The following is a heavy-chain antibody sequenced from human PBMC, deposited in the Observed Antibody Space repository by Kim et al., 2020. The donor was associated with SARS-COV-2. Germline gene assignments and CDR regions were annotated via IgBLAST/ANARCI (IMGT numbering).Heavy chain of an antibody. V-gene: IGHV4-30-2*04. J-gene: IGHJ5*02. CDR3: ARGGAYSSAWLSNFDA. D-gene: IGHD6-19*01. Sequence: PSLKSRVILSTDTSKNQFSLKLTSVTAADTALYYCARGGAYSSAWLSNFDAWGQGSLVTVSS.